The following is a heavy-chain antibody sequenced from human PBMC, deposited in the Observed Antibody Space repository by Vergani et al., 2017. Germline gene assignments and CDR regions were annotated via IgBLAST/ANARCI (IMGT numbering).Heavy chain of an antibody. CDR2: IYSTGST. J-gene: IGHJ4*02. D-gene: IGHD2-21*01. CDR1: GYSISSGVYY. V-gene: IGHV4-31*03. CDR3: ARMGGDDEGDAGRIGYLDY. Sequence: QVQLQESGPGLVKPSQTLSLTCSVSGYSISSGVYYWNWLRQHPGKGLEWIGYIYSTGSTHHNPSLRRRINMSVDTSKNQFSVKLNSVTATDTAMYYCARMGGDDEGDAGRIGYLDYWGRGILVTVSS.